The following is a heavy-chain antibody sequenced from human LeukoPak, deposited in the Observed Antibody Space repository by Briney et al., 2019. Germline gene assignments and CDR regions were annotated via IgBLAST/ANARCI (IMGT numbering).Heavy chain of an antibody. CDR1: GGSISSSNW. D-gene: IGHD5-12*01. CDR2: INHSGST. Sequence: PSGTLSLTCAVSGGSISSSNWWSWVRQPPGKGLEWIGEINHSGSTNYNPSLKSRVTISVDTSKSQFSLQLSSVTAADTAVYYCARHGSRVMATIEDSWGQGTLVIVSS. V-gene: IGHV4-4*02. CDR3: ARHGSRVMATIEDS. J-gene: IGHJ4*02.